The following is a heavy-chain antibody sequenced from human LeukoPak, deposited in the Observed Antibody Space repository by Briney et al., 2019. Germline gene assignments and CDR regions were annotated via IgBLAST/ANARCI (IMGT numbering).Heavy chain of an antibody. V-gene: IGHV3-30*02. D-gene: IGHD3-22*01. J-gene: IGHJ4*02. CDR1: GFTFSNYG. CDR2: IRYDGSNK. CDR3: AKESPSSYDSSGYYPYYFDY. Sequence: PGGSLRLSCAASGFTFSNYGMHWVRQAPGKGLEWVAIIRYDGSNKYYADSVKGRFTISRDNSKNTLSLQMNSLRAEDTAVYYCAKESPSSYDSSGYYPYYFDYWGQGTLVTVSS.